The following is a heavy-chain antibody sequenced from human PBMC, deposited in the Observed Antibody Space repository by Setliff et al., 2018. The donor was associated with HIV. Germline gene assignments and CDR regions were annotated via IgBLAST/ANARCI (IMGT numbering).Heavy chain of an antibody. Sequence: ASVKVSCKASGYSFTSFNMHWVRQAPGQRLEWMGWINAGNGNKKYSQKFQGRVTITRDTSASTAYMELSRLRSEDTAVYYCARDYGDTTVIGIDWGYYYYMDVWGKGTTVTVSS. CDR1: GYSFTSFN. J-gene: IGHJ6*03. D-gene: IGHD1-1*01. V-gene: IGHV1-3*01. CDR2: INAGNGNK. CDR3: ARDYGDTTVIGIDWGYYYYMDV.